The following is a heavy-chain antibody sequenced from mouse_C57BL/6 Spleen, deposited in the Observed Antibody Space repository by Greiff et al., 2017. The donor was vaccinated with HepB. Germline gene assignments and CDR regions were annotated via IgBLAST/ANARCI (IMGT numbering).Heavy chain of an antibody. CDR2: LDPSDSYT. J-gene: IGHJ3*01. CDR3: ARGGSSLFAY. CDR1: GYTFTSYW. V-gene: IGHV1-69*01. D-gene: IGHD1-1*01. Sequence: VQLQQPGAELVMPGASVKLSCKASGYTFTSYWMHWVKQRPGQGLEWIGELDPSDSYTNYNQKFKGKSTLTVDKSSSTAYMQLSSLTSEDSAVYYCARGGSSLFAYWGQGTLVTVSA.